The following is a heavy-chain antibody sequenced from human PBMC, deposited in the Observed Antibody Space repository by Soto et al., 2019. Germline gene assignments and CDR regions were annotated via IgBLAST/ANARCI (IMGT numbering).Heavy chain of an antibody. CDR3: ARRGNDILTGYIDY. CDR1: GFTFSSYW. CDR2: INSDGSST. V-gene: IGHV3-74*01. Sequence: PGGSLTLSCAASGFTFSSYWMHWVRQAPGKGLVWVSRINSDGSSTSYADSVKGRFTISRDNAKNTLYLQMNSLRAEDTAVYYCARRGNDILTGYIDYWGQGTLVTVSS. J-gene: IGHJ4*02. D-gene: IGHD3-9*01.